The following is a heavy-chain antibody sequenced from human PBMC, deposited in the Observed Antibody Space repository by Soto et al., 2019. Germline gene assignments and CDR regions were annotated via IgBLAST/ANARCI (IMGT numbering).Heavy chain of an antibody. V-gene: IGHV3-23*01. Sequence: GGSLRLSCVASGFTFDSCGMNWVRQAPGKGLEWVAGVSPHAANTYYADSVRGRFIISRDDSRKTVSLDMNSLRGEDSAVYYCATEGAKTTSNLDYWGQGTVVTVSS. D-gene: IGHD1-1*01. CDR3: ATEGAKTTSNLDY. CDR1: GFTFDSCG. J-gene: IGHJ4*02. CDR2: VSPHAANT.